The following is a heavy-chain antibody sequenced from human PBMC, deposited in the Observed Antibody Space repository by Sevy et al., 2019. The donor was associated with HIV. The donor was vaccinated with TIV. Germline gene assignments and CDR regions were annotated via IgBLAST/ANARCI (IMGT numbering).Heavy chain of an antibody. D-gene: IGHD3-3*01. V-gene: IGHV4-34*01. J-gene: IGHJ6*02. CDR3: ARVRFFRYGMDV. CDR2: INHSGST. Sequence: SETLSLTCAVYGGSFSGYYWSWIRQPPGKGLEWIGGINHSGSTNYNPSLKSRVTLSVDTSKNQFPLNLGSVTAADTAVYYCARVRFFRYGMDVWGQGTTVTVSS. CDR1: GGSFSGYY.